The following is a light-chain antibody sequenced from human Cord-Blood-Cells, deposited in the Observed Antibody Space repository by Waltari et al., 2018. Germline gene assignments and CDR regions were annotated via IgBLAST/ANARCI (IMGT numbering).Light chain of an antibody. CDR1: QSIISY. CDR2: AAS. Sequence: DIQMTQSPSPLSASVGDRVTITCRASQSIISYLNWYQQKPGKAPKLLLYAASSLQSGVPSRFSGSGSGTDFTLTISSLQPEDFATYYCQQSYSTPRTFGQGTKVESK. CDR3: QQSYSTPRT. V-gene: IGKV1-39*01. J-gene: IGKJ1*01.